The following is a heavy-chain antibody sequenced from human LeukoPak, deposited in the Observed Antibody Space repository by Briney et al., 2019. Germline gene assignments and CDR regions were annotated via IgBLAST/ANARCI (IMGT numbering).Heavy chain of an antibody. CDR2: IYYSGST. J-gene: IGHJ4*02. CDR3: ARGRGWPYPALYFDY. V-gene: IGHV4-59*01. Sequence: SETLSLTCTVSGGSISSYYWSWIRQPPGKGLEWIGYIYYSGSTNYNPSLKSRVTISVDTSKNQFSLKLSSVTAADTAVYYCARGRGWPYPALYFDYWGQGTLVTVSS. CDR1: GGSISSYY. D-gene: IGHD2-15*01.